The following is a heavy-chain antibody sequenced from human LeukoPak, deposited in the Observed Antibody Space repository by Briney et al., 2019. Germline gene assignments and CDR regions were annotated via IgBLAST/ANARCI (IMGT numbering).Heavy chain of an antibody. V-gene: IGHV5-51*01. CDR1: GYSFTSYW. Sequence: GESLKISCKGSGYSFTSYWIGWVRQMPGKGLEWMGIIYPGDSDTRYSPSFQGQVTISADKSISTAYLQWSSLKASDTAMYYCARGSSNYGYYYYMDVWGKGTTVTVSS. CDR2: IYPGDSDT. D-gene: IGHD4-11*01. CDR3: ARGSSNYGYYYYMDV. J-gene: IGHJ6*03.